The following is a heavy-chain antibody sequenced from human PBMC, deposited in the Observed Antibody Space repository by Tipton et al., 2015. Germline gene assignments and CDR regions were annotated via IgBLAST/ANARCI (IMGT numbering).Heavy chain of an antibody. CDR1: GGSISSSSYY. CDR2: IYYSGST. CDR3: ARYVPSGGWFDP. D-gene: IGHD3-3*01. J-gene: IGHJ5*02. Sequence: TLSLTCTVSGGSISSSSYYWGWIRQPPGKGLEWIGIIYYSGSTYYNPSLKSRVTISVDTSKNQLSLRLTSVTAADTAVYYCARYVPSGGWFDPWGQGTLVTVSS. V-gene: IGHV4-39*01.